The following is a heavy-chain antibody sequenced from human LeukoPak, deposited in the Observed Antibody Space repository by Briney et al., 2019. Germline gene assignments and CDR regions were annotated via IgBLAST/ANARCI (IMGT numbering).Heavy chain of an antibody. J-gene: IGHJ5*02. CDR3: ARGNIASTGLSWFDP. D-gene: IGHD6-13*01. CDR1: GYTFTNYD. V-gene: IGHV1-8*02. CDR2: LNPNNGKR. Sequence: AAVKVSCKASGYTFTNYDINWVRQTSGQGLEWMGWLNPNNGKRGYAQKFQGRVTITRDTSTSTAYIELSSLRSEDTAVYYCARGNIASTGLSWFDPWGQGTLVTVS.